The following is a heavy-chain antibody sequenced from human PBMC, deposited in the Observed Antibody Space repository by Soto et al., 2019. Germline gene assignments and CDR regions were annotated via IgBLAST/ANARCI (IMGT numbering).Heavy chain of an antibody. CDR1: GFTFSSYA. D-gene: IGHD1-26*01. CDR3: ARVGSVVGATDDYYYGMDV. CDR2: ISYDGSNK. Sequence: QVQLVESGGGVVQPGRSLRLSCAASGFTFSSYAMHWVRQAPGKGLERVAVISYDGSNKYYADSVKGRFTISRDNSKNTLYLQMNSLRAEDTAVYYCARVGSVVGATDDYYYGMDVWGQGTTVTVSS. V-gene: IGHV3-30-3*01. J-gene: IGHJ6*02.